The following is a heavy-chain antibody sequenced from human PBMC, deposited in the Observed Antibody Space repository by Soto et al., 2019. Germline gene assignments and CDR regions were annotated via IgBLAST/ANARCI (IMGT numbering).Heavy chain of an antibody. CDR2: ISSTTNYI. Sequence: PGWSLRLSCASSGFTFTRYSMKWVRQAPGKGLEWVSSISSTTNYIYYGDSMKGRFTISRDNAKNSLYLEMNSLRAEDTAVYYCARESEDLTSNFDYWGQGTLVTVSS. CDR1: GFTFTRYS. CDR3: ARESEDLTSNFDY. V-gene: IGHV3-21*06. J-gene: IGHJ4*02.